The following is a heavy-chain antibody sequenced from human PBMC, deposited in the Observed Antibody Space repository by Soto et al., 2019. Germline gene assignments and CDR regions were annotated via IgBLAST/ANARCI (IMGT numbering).Heavy chain of an antibody. CDR1: GFTFSSYA. Sequence: GSLRLSCAASGFTFSSYAMHWVRQAPGKGLEWVAVISYDGSNKYYADSVKGRFTISRDNSKNTLYLQMNSLRAEDTAVYYCARDLTRGPPIYYFDYWGQGTLVTVSS. J-gene: IGHJ4*02. V-gene: IGHV3-30-3*01. CDR2: ISYDGSNK. CDR3: ARDLTRGPPIYYFDY. D-gene: IGHD2-21*01.